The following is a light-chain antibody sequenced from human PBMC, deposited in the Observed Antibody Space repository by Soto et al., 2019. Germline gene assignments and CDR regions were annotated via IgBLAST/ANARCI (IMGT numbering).Light chain of an antibody. CDR3: QQYNNWPPRT. V-gene: IGKV3-15*01. Sequence: ETLMTQSPATLSMSSGERATLSCRASQSVSSNLAWYQQKPGQAPRLLIYGASTRATGIPARFSGRGSGTEFTLTISSLQSEDFAHYYCQQYNNWPPRTFGQGTKVDI. CDR1: QSVSSN. J-gene: IGKJ1*01. CDR2: GAS.